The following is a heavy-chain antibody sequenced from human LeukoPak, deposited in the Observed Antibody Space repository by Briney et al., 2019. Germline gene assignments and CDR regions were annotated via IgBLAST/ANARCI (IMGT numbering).Heavy chain of an antibody. CDR2: INPNSGGT. J-gene: IGHJ3*02. Sequence: ASVKVSCKASGYTFTGYYMHWVRQAPGQGLEWMGWINPNSGGTNYAQKFQGRVTMTRDASISTAYMELSRLRSDDTAVYYCARDWGAHSSGFFRAFDIWGQGTMVTVSS. V-gene: IGHV1-2*02. CDR1: GYTFTGYY. CDR3: ARDWGAHSSGFFRAFDI. D-gene: IGHD3-22*01.